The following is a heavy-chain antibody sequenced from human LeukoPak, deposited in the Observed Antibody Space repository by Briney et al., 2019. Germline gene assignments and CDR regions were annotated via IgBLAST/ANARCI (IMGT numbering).Heavy chain of an antibody. J-gene: IGHJ6*03. Sequence: GGSLRLSCAASGFTFSSYGMHWVRQAPGKGVEWVAVIWYDGSNKYYADSVKGRFTISRDNSKNTLYLQMNSLRVEDTAVYYCARDSEWEPTSGNHFHSMDVWGKGTTVTVSS. CDR3: ARDSEWEPTSGNHFHSMDV. V-gene: IGHV3-33*01. CDR1: GFTFSSYG. D-gene: IGHD1-26*01. CDR2: IWYDGSNK.